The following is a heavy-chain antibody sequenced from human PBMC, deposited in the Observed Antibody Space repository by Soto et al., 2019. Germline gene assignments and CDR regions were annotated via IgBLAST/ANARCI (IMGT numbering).Heavy chain of an antibody. J-gene: IGHJ4*02. CDR1: GFTFSSYG. CDR3: ARDQASIGYYTDLDY. D-gene: IGHD3-22*01. CDR2: ISYDGSDK. V-gene: IGHV3-30*03. Sequence: GGSLRLSCAASGFTFSSYGMHWVRQTPGKGLEWVAVISYDGSDKYYADSVKGRFTISRDNSKNTLYLQMDSLRAEDTAVYFCARDQASIGYYTDLDYWGQGNMVTVSS.